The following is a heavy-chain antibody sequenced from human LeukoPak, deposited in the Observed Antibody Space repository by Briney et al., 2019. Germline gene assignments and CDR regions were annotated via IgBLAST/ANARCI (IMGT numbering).Heavy chain of an antibody. D-gene: IGHD6-19*01. CDR2: INPNSGGT. CDR1: VYTVTGYY. J-gene: IGHJ5*02. V-gene: IGHV1-2*06. CDR3: AREEIAVADT. Sequence: ASVKVSCKASVYTVTGYYMHWVRQAPGQGLEWMGRINPNSGGTNYAQEFQGRVTMTRDTSISTAYMELSRLRSDDTAVYYCAREEIAVADTWGQGTLVTVSS.